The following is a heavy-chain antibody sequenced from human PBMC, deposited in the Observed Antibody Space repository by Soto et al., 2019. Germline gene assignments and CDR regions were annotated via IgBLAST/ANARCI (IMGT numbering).Heavy chain of an antibody. D-gene: IGHD3-10*01. CDR3: ARGKGPNYYGSGSYYNVDYYYYGMDV. CDR2: MNPNSGNT. CDR1: GYTFTSYD. V-gene: IGHV1-8*01. J-gene: IGHJ6*04. Sequence: ASVKVSCKASGYTFTSYDINWVRQATGQGLEWMGWMNPNSGNTGYAQKFQGRVTMTRNTSISTAYMELSSLRSEDTAVYYCARGKGPNYYGSGSYYNVDYYYYGMDVWGKGTTVTVSS.